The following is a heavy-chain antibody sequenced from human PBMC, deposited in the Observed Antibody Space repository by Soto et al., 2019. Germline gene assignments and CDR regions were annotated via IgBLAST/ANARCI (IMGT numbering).Heavy chain of an antibody. D-gene: IGHD2-15*01. Sequence: ASVKVSCKPSGFSISGFYLHWVRQAPGQGLEGMGWIKPNTDDTGYAQKFQGRVTLTWDTSSSAGYLDLSRLRSDDTAVYYCARSPYSLEAHGQHYYYGMDLWGLGTTVTVSS. CDR1: GFSISGFY. CDR3: ARSPYSLEAHGQHYYYGMDL. V-gene: IGHV1-2*02. CDR2: IKPNTDDT. J-gene: IGHJ6*02.